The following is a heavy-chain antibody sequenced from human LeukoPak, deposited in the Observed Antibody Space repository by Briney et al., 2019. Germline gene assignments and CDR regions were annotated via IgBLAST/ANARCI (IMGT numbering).Heavy chain of an antibody. D-gene: IGHD1-1*01. CDR3: ARGSSWNGYYYYYYMDV. J-gene: IGHJ6*03. CDR2: ISSSSSTI. V-gene: IGHV3-48*01. Sequence: GGSLRLSCAVSGFTFSRYEMNWVRQAPGKGLEWVSYISSSSSTIYYADSVKGRFTISRDNAKNSLYLQMNSLRAEDTAVYYCARGSSWNGYYYYYYMDVWGKGTTVTVSS. CDR1: GFTFSRYE.